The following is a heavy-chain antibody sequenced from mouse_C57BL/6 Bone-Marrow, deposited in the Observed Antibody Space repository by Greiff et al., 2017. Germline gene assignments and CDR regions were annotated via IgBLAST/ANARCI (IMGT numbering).Heavy chain of an antibody. J-gene: IGHJ1*03. D-gene: IGHD2-1*01. CDR1: GFTFSSYG. CDR3: AREAYLLWYWYFDV. V-gene: IGHV5-6*02. CDR2: ISSAGSYT. Sequence: EVKLVESGGDLVKPGGSLKLSCAASGFTFSSYGMSWVRQTPDKRLEWVATISSAGSYTYYPDSVKGRFTISRDNAKNTLYLQMSSLKSEDTAMYYCAREAYLLWYWYFDVWGTGTTVTVSS.